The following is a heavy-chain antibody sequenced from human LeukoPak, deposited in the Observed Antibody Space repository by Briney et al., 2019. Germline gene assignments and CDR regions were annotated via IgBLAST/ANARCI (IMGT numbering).Heavy chain of an antibody. CDR3: ANKVLWLGEVFDAFYI. CDR1: ASAFTVCY. V-gene: IGHV1-2*02. J-gene: IGHJ3*02. CDR2: INPNSGGT. Sequence: ASVKLSCNASASAFTVCYMPLVWLAPGQGLEWMGWINPNSGGTNYAQKFQGRVTMTSDTSISTAYMKLIRFRSDDTAVYYCANKVLWLGEVFDAFYICGQGTMGTVSS. D-gene: IGHD3-10*01.